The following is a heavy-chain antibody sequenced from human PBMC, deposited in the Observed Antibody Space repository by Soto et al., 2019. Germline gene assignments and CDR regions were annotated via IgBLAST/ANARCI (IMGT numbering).Heavy chain of an antibody. D-gene: IGHD3-16*01. CDR3: ARHLGGNHYYYGMDV. J-gene: IGHJ6*02. V-gene: IGHV1-69*13. CDR2: IIPICGTA. CDR1: GGTFSSYA. Sequence: SVKVSCKASGGTFSSYAISWVRQAPGQGLEWMGGIIPICGTADYAQKFQGRVTITADESTSTAYMDLSSLRSEDTAVYYCARHLGGNHYYYGMDVWGQGTTVTVSS.